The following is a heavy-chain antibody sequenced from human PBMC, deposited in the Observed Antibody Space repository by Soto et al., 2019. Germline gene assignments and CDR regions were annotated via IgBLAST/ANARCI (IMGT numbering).Heavy chain of an antibody. D-gene: IGHD3-16*01. Sequence: QVQLVESGGGVVQPGRSLRLSCAASGFTFSSYAMHWVRQAPGKGLEWVAVISYDGSNKYYADSVKGRFTISRDNSKNTLYLQMNSLRAEGTAVYYCAREAGGYWGQGTLVTVSS. J-gene: IGHJ4*02. CDR3: AREAGGY. CDR2: ISYDGSNK. V-gene: IGHV3-30-3*01. CDR1: GFTFSSYA.